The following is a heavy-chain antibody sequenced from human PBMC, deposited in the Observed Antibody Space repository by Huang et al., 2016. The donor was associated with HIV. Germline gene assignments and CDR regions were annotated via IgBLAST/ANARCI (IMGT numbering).Heavy chain of an antibody. D-gene: IGHD3-10*01. J-gene: IGHJ6*03. V-gene: IGHV4-61*09. Sequence: QVHLQESGPGLVRPSQTLSLTCAVSGDSLSVGSYCWCWIRQPAGAGLEWIGHTLPKGMTNCNPSLTHRFIISMDSSKKKLSLQLTSVTAGDTAVYFCAREVAYRVRGVTTYCYYYMDVWGRGTTVTVSS. CDR3: AREVAYRVRGVTTYCYYYMDV. CDR1: GDSLSVGSYC. CDR2: TLPKGMT.